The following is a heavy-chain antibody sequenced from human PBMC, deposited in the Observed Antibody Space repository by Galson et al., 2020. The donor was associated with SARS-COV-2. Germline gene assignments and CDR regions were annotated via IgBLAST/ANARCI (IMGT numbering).Heavy chain of an antibody. D-gene: IGHD1-26*01. CDR3: ARPRSGGYYGSFAY. V-gene: IGHV3-30*04. CDR1: GFTFSNYA. Sequence: GESLKISCAASGFTFSNYAMHWVRQAPGKGLEWVAVISSDGSNKYYADSVKGRFTISRDNSKNTLCLQMNSLRTEDTAVYYCARPRSGGYYGSFAYWGQGALAAVS. CDR2: ISSDGSNK. J-gene: IGHJ4*02.